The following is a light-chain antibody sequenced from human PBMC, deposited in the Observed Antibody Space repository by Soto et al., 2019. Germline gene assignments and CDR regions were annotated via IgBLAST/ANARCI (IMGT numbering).Light chain of an antibody. Sequence: EIVLTQSPGTLSLSPGERATLSCRASQRVSSNYLAWYQQKPGQDPRLLIYGASRGAAGSPDRFSGSGSGTDFTLTINRLEHEDFAVYFCQQYGRSPMFTFGQGTKLEIK. CDR1: QRVSSNY. CDR2: GAS. CDR3: QQYGRSPMFT. J-gene: IGKJ2*01. V-gene: IGKV3-20*01.